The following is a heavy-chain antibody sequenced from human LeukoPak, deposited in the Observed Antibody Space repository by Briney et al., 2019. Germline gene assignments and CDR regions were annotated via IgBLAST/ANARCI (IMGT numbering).Heavy chain of an antibody. V-gene: IGHV4-31*03. CDR1: SGSISTGDYY. D-gene: IGHD3-10*01. CDR3: ARTGLEIATLVRGVLN. CDR2: IFNSGNT. J-gene: IGHJ4*02. Sequence: SETLSLTCTVSSGSISTGDYYWTWIRQHPGKGLEWIGYIFNSGNTYYTPSLKSRVTISADTSKNQFSLKLGSVTAADTAVYYCARTGLEIATLVRGVLNWGQGTLVTVSS.